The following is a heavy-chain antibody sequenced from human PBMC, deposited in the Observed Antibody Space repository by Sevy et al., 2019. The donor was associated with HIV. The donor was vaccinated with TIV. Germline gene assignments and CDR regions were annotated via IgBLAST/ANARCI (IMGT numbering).Heavy chain of an antibody. CDR3: AKDPRPYGDNVEGFDY. V-gene: IGHV3-30*18. CDR1: GFTLSTHV. D-gene: IGHD4-17*01. Sequence: GGSLRLSCEVSGFTLSTHVMHWVRQAPGKGLEWVAGISYDESTQYYGDSVKGRFTISRENSKNTLYLQMNSLRPEDTAVYYCAKDPRPYGDNVEGFDYWGQGTLVTVSS. CDR2: ISYDESTQ. J-gene: IGHJ4*02.